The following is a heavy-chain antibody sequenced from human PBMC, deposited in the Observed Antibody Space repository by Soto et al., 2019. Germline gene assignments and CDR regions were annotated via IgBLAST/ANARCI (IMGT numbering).Heavy chain of an antibody. Sequence: PSETLCLTCAFSVFFISSGNYGGWIRKPPVKGLEWIVSIFHGGNTYYNPSLKSRVTISVDMSKNQFSLKLNSVTAADTAVYYCARARWYDAFDVWGQGTVVTVSS. CDR1: VFFISSGNY. CDR3: ARARWYDAFDV. J-gene: IGHJ3*01. D-gene: IGHD2-15*01. CDR2: IFHGGNT. V-gene: IGHV4-38-2*01.